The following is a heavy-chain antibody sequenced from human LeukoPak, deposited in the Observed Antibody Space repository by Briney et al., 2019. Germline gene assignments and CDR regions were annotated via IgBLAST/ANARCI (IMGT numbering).Heavy chain of an antibody. J-gene: IGHJ4*02. D-gene: IGHD3-10*01. CDR1: GFTFSSYG. CDR2: ISYDGSNK. CDR3: ARTVVRGDQPEYYFDY. Sequence: GGSLRLSCAASGFTFSSYGMHWVRQAPGKGLEWVAVISYDGSNKYYADSVKGRFTISRDNSKNTLYLQMNSLRAEDTAVYYCARTVVRGDQPEYYFDYWGQGTLVTVSS. V-gene: IGHV3-30*03.